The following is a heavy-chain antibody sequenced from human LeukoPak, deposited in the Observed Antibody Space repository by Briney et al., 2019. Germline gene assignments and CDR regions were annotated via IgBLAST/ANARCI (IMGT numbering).Heavy chain of an antibody. V-gene: IGHV3-21*04. Sequence: GGSLRLSCAASGFTFSSYSMNWVRQAPGKGLEWVSSISSSSSYIYYADSVKGRFTIPRDNAKNSLYLQMNSLRAEDTALYYCARDSSGWSSWFDPWGQGTLVTVSS. CDR2: ISSSSSYI. J-gene: IGHJ5*02. CDR3: ARDSSGWSSWFDP. D-gene: IGHD6-19*01. CDR1: GFTFSSYS.